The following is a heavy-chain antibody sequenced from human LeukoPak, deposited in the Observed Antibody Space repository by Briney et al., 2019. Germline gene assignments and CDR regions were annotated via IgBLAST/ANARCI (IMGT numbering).Heavy chain of an antibody. CDR2: IYPGDSDT. J-gene: IGHJ4*02. D-gene: IGHD3-3*01. CDR3: ARTNAYDFWSGWEFDY. CDR1: GYSFTSYW. Sequence: GESLKISCKGSGYSFTSYWIGWVRQMPGKGLEWMGIIYPGDSDTRYSPSFQGQVTISADKSISTAYLQWSSLKASDTAMYYCARTNAYDFWSGWEFDYWGQGTLVTVSS. V-gene: IGHV5-51*01.